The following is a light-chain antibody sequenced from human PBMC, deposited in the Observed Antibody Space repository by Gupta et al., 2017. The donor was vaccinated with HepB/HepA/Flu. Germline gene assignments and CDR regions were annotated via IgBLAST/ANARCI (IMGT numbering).Light chain of an antibody. Sequence: QTVVTQEPSFTVSPGGQVTLACGLNSASVSTSYYPTWYQQTPGQAPRTLIYGTNTRSSGVPDRFSGSILGNKAALTITGAQADDESDYYCQLYLGSGISVFGTGTKVTVL. J-gene: IGLJ1*01. V-gene: IGLV8-61*01. CDR1: SASVSTSYY. CDR2: GTN. CDR3: QLYLGSGISV.